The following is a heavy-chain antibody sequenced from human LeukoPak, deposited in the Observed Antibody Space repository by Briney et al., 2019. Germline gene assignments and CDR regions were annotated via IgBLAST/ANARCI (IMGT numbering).Heavy chain of an antibody. CDR1: GGSISSGGYY. CDR3: ARSYSRGVWFDP. CDR2: IYYSGST. Sequence: PSETLSLTCTVSGGSISSGGYYWSWIRQHPGKGLEWIGYIYYSGSTYYNPSLKSRVAISVDTSKNQFFLKLSSVTAADTAVYYCARSYSRGVWFDPWGQGTLVTVSS. D-gene: IGHD6-13*01. J-gene: IGHJ5*02. V-gene: IGHV4-31*03.